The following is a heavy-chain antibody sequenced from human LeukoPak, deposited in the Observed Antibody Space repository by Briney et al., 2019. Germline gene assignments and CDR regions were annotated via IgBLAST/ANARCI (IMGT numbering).Heavy chain of an antibody. Sequence: ASVNVSYKASGYTFTSYDINWVRQAPGQGLEWMGWMNPNSGNTGYAQKFQGRVTMTRNTSISTAYMELSSLRSEDTAVYYCARQSGYFDYWGQGTLVTVSS. J-gene: IGHJ4*02. CDR3: ARQSGYFDY. V-gene: IGHV1-8*01. CDR1: GYTFTSYD. D-gene: IGHD3-3*01. CDR2: MNPNSGNT.